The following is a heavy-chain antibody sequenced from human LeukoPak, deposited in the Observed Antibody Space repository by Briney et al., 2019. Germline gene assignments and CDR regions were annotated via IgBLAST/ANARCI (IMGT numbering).Heavy chain of an antibody. V-gene: IGHV3-23*01. CDR2: ISGIGGSP. CDR1: GFTFSGYA. J-gene: IGHJ4*02. D-gene: IGHD2-2*01. CDR3: AKRRGEVPTASLDY. Sequence: GGSLRLSCAASGFTFSGYAMSWVRQAPGKRLEWVSGISGIGGSPSYADSVKGRFTISRDNSKKTLYLQMNSLRAEDTAMYYCAKRRGEVPTASLDYWGQGTLVTVSS.